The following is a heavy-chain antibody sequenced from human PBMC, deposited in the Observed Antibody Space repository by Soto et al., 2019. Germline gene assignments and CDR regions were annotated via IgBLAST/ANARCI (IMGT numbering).Heavy chain of an antibody. J-gene: IGHJ4*02. CDR2: IYHSGST. V-gene: IGHV4-30-2*01. CDR1: GGSISSSSFH. CDR3: ATAPGPY. Sequence: ASETLSLTCTVSGGSISSSSFHWSWIRQPPGKGLEWIGYIYHSGSTYYNPSLKSRVTISVDRSKNQFSLKLSSVTAADTAVYYCATAPGPYWGQGTLVTVSS.